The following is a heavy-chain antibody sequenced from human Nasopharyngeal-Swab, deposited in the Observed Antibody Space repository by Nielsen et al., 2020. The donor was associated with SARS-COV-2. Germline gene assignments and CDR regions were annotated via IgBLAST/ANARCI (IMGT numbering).Heavy chain of an antibody. CDR1: GFTFSSYG. CDR3: AKDGGTSSSLLDP. V-gene: IGHV3-30*18. D-gene: IGHD6-13*01. J-gene: IGHJ5*02. Sequence: GGSLRLPCAASGFTFSSYGMHWVRQAPGKGLEWVAVISYDGSNKYYADSVKGRFTISRDNSKNTLYLQMNSLRAEDTAVYYCAKDGGTSSSLLDPWGQGTLVTVSS. CDR2: ISYDGSNK.